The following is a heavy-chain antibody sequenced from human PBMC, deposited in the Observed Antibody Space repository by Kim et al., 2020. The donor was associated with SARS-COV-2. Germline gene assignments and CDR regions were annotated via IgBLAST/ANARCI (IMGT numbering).Heavy chain of an antibody. V-gene: IGHV4-34*01. D-gene: IGHD1-26*01. CDR3: ARAGSGGLQDFDY. Sequence: NPSLKSRVTISVDTSKNQFSLKLSSVTAADTAVYYCARAGSGGLQDFDYWGQGTLVTVSS. J-gene: IGHJ4*02.